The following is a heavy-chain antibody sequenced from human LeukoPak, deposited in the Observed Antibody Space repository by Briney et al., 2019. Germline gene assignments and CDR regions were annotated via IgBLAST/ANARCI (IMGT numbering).Heavy chain of an antibody. D-gene: IGHD3-22*01. CDR3: ARPSSYYDSSGYYSH. CDR1: GGSISSYY. V-gene: IGHV4-59*08. J-gene: IGHJ4*02. Sequence: PSETLSLTCTVSGGSISSYYWSWIRQPPGKGLEWIGYIYYSGSTNYNPSLESRVTISVDTSKNQFSLKLSSVTAADTAVYYRARPSSYYDSSGYYSHWGQGTLVTVSS. CDR2: IYYSGST.